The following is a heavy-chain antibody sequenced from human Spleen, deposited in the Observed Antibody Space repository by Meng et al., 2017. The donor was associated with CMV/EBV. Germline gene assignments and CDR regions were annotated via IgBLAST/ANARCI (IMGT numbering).Heavy chain of an antibody. CDR3: ARERSNAFDM. V-gene: IGHV3-48*03. CDR1: GFTFSRYE. CDR2: ISNSGSGNRK. J-gene: IGHJ3*02. Sequence: GGSLRLSCAASGFTFSRYEMNWVRQAPGKGLEWVAYISNSGSGNRKNHADSVKGRFSISRDSARNSLYLQMSSLRVEDTAVYYCARERSNAFDMWGQGTMVTVSS. D-gene: IGHD3-10*01.